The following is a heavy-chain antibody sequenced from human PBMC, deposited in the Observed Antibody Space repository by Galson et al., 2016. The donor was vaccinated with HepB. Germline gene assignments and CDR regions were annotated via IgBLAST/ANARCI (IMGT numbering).Heavy chain of an antibody. D-gene: IGHD4-17*01. V-gene: IGHV3-23*01. CDR3: ARGHGDYFPANYFNY. CDR1: GFTFSNYA. CDR2: IRGGGDAT. J-gene: IGHJ4*02. Sequence: SLRLSCAASGFTFSNYATAWDRLPPGKGLEWVSTIRGGGDATYSADSVEGRFTISRDNSRSTLYLHLSSLRAEDTALYYCARGHGDYFPANYFNYWGQGTLVTVSS.